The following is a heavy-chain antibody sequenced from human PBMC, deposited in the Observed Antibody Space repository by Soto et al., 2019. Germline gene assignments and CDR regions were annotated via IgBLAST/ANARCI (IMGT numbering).Heavy chain of an antibody. D-gene: IGHD6-19*01. V-gene: IGHV1-18*04. Sequence: ASVKVSCKASGYTFTNHGISWVRQAPGQGLEWLGWISAYNGDTRYAQKVQGRVNMTTDRSRSTAYMELRSLRSDYTAVYYCARDPSNSSGSRNWFDPWGQGALVTVSS. CDR1: GYTFTNHG. CDR3: ARDPSNSSGSRNWFDP. J-gene: IGHJ5*02. CDR2: ISAYNGDT.